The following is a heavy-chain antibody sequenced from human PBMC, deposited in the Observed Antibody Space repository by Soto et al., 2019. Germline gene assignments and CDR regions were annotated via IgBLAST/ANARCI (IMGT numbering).Heavy chain of an antibody. CDR2: ISGYSGNT. Sequence: ASVKVSCKTSGYPFSSYGISWVRQAPGQGLEWLGWISGYSGNTTYVQKLQGRVTMTTDTSTSTVYMELRSLRSDDTAVYYCARERGGGSYSNWFDPWGQGTLVTVYS. CDR1: GYPFSSYG. D-gene: IGHD1-26*01. V-gene: IGHV1-18*04. CDR3: ARERGGGSYSNWFDP. J-gene: IGHJ5*02.